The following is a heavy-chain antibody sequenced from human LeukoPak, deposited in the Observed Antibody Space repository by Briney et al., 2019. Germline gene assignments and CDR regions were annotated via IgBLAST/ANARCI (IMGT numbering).Heavy chain of an antibody. CDR1: GGSFSGYY. J-gene: IGHJ3*01. D-gene: IGHD3-9*01. Sequence: SETLSLTCAVYGGSFSGYYWSWIRQPPGKGLEWIGEINHSGSTNYNPSLKSRVTISVDTSKNQFSLKLSSVTAADTAVYYCASWGDILTGYSPGAFDVWGQGIMVTVSS. V-gene: IGHV4-34*01. CDR3: ASWGDILTGYSPGAFDV. CDR2: INHSGST.